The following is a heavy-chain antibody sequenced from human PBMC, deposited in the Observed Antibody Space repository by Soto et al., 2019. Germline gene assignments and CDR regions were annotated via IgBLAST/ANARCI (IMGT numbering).Heavy chain of an antibody. CDR2: IYYSGST. D-gene: IGHD1-26*01. J-gene: IGHJ6*02. Sequence: SSETLSLTCTVSGGSISSYYWSWIRQPPGKGLEWIGYIYYSGSTNYNPSLKSRVTISVDTSKNQFSLELSSVTAADTAVYYCASSPKTGSYYYYYGMDVWGQGTTVTVSS. CDR3: ASSPKTGSYYYYYGMDV. CDR1: GGSISSYY. V-gene: IGHV4-59*08.